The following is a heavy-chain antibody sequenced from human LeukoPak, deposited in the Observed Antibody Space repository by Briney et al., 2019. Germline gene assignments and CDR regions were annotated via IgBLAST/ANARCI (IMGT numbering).Heavy chain of an antibody. CDR1: GYTFTSYA. CDR2: INAGNGNT. D-gene: IGHD6-19*01. V-gene: IGHV1-3*01. CDR3: ARGGDSSGWYGILSIDY. J-gene: IGHJ4*02. Sequence: GASVKVSCKASGYTFTSYAMHWVRQAPGERLEWMGWINAGNGNTKYSQKFQGRVTIARDTSASTAYMELSSLRSEDTAVYYCARGGDSSGWYGILSIDYWGQGTLVTVSS.